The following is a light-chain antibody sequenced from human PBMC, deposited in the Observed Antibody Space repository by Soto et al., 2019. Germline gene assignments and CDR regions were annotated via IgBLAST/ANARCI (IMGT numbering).Light chain of an antibody. V-gene: IGKV3-20*01. CDR2: DAS. CDR1: QYITIY. CDR3: QHFGSSRGT. J-gene: IGKJ1*01. Sequence: EIVLTQSPGTLSLSPGERATLSCRASQYITIYLAWYQQKPGQAPRLLIYDASNRATGIPARFSGSGSGTDFTLTISRLEPEDFAVYYCQHFGSSRGTFGQGTKVDIK.